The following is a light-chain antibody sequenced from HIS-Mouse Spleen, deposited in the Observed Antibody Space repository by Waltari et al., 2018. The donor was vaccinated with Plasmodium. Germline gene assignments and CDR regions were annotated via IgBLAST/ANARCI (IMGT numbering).Light chain of an antibody. V-gene: IGLV2-14*03. J-gene: IGLJ3*02. Sequence: QSALTQPAPVSGYPGQAINIPCTGTSMDAGGSHYVPWYQQHPGKHPKLMIYDVSNRPSGVSNRFSGSKSGNTASLTISGLQAEDEADYYCSSYTSSSTRVFGGGTKLTVL. CDR3: SSYTSSSTRV. CDR2: DVS. CDR1: SMDAGGSHY.